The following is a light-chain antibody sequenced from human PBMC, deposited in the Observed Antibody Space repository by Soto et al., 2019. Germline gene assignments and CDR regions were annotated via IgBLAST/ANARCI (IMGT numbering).Light chain of an antibody. CDR1: QSPVYSDGVTY. CDR3: MQGAHWAWT. Sequence: DVVMTQSPLSLSVTLGQPASISCKSSQSPVYSDGVTYLNWFQQRPGQSPRRLIYQVSIRESGVPDRFSGSGSGTDFTLRISRVEAEDVGFCYCMQGAHWAWTFGQGTKVDIK. J-gene: IGKJ1*01. CDR2: QVS. V-gene: IGKV2-30*01.